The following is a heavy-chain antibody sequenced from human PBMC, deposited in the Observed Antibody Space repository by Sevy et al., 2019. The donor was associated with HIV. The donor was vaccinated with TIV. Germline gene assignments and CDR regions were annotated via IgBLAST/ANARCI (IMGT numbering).Heavy chain of an antibody. Sequence: GGSLRLSCAASGFTFSSYSMNWVRQAPGKGLEWVSSISSSSSYIYYADSVKGRFNMSRDNAKNSLYLQMNSLRAEETAVYYCARPLYCSSTSCYGPYYFDYWGQGTLVTVSS. J-gene: IGHJ4*02. D-gene: IGHD2-2*01. CDR1: GFTFSSYS. CDR3: ARPLYCSSTSCYGPYYFDY. V-gene: IGHV3-21*01. CDR2: ISSSSSYI.